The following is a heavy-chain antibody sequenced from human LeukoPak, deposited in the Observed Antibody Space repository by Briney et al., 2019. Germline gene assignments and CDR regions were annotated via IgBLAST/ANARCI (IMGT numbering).Heavy chain of an antibody. D-gene: IGHD4-17*01. V-gene: IGHV3-21*01. Sequence: GGSLRLSCAASGFTFSNYNMNWVRQAPGKGLEWVSSISTRSVYIYYAASVKGRFTISRDNTKNSLYLQMNSLRAEDTAIYYCVRDRGDYVFDLWGQGTLVTVSS. J-gene: IGHJ5*02. CDR2: ISTRSVYI. CDR3: VRDRGDYVFDL. CDR1: GFTFSNYN.